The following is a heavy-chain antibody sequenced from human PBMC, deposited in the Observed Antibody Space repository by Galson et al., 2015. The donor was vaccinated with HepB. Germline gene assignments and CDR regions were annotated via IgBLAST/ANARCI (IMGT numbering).Heavy chain of an antibody. CDR2: ISYDGSNK. J-gene: IGHJ3*02. Sequence: SLRLSCAASGFTFSSYAMHWVRQAPGKGLEWVAVISYDGSNKYYADSVKGRFTISRDNSKNTLYLQMSSLRAEDTAVYYCARDGRYYGSGSLDAFDIWGQGTMVTVSS. D-gene: IGHD3-10*01. V-gene: IGHV3-30*04. CDR3: ARDGRYYGSGSLDAFDI. CDR1: GFTFSSYA.